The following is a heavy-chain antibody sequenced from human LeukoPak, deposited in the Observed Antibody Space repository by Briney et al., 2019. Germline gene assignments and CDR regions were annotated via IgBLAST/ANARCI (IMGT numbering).Heavy chain of an antibody. D-gene: IGHD2-2*01. J-gene: IGHJ3*02. CDR3: ARERGYQLLSDAFDI. V-gene: IGHV3-21*01. CDR2: ISSSSSYI. Sequence: GGSLRLSCAASGFTFSSYSMNWVRQAPGKGLEWVSSISSSSSYIYYADSVKGRFTISRDNAKNSLYLQMNSLRAEDTAVYYCARERGYQLLSDAFDIWGQGTVVTVSS. CDR1: GFTFSSYS.